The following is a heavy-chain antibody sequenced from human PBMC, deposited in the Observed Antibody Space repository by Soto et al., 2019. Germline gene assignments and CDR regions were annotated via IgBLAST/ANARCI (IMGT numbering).Heavy chain of an antibody. J-gene: IGHJ5*02. V-gene: IGHV4-30-2*01. D-gene: IGHD3-16*01. Sequence: SETLSLTCAVSGGSISSGGYSWSWIRQPPGKGLEWIGYIYHSGSTYYNPSLKSRVTISVDRSKNQFSLKLSSVTAADTAVYYCARSMGAGWFDPWGQGILVTVSS. CDR3: ARSMGAGWFDP. CDR2: IYHSGST. CDR1: GGSISSGGYS.